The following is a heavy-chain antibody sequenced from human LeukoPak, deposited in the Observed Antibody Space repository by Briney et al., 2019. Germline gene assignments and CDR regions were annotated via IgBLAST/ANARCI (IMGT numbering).Heavy chain of an antibody. CDR2: ISGFNGNT. J-gene: IGHJ4*02. Sequence: GASVKVSCKASGGTFSSYAISWVRQAPGQGLEWMGWISGFNGNTNYAQKFQGRVTMTTDTSTSTAYMELRSLRSGDTAVYYCARARYFDSSGYYSPPFSDYWGQGTLVTVSS. D-gene: IGHD3-22*01. V-gene: IGHV1-18*01. CDR3: ARARYFDSSGYYSPPFSDY. CDR1: GGTFSSYA.